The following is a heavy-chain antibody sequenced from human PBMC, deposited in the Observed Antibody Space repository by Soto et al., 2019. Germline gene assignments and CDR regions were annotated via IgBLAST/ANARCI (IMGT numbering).Heavy chain of an antibody. CDR2: ISYDGSNK. Sequence: TGGSLRLSCAASGFTFSSYAMHWVRQAPGKGLEWVAVISYDGSNKYYADSVKGRFTISRDNSKNTLYLQMNSLRAEDTAVYYCARDGDYYCNSDYYYDMDVWGKGTTVTVSS. J-gene: IGHJ6*04. D-gene: IGHD3-22*01. CDR3: ARDGDYYCNSDYYYDMDV. V-gene: IGHV3-30-3*01. CDR1: GFTFSSYA.